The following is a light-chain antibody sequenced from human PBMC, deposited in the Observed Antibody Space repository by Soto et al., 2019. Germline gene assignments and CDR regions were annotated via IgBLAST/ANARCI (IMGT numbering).Light chain of an antibody. CDR2: TAS. CDR3: QQYNSWWT. J-gene: IGKJ1*01. V-gene: IGKV1-39*01. CDR1: QSISGY. Sequence: DIQMTQSPSSLSASVGDRVTITCRASQSISGYLNWYQQKPGRAPKLLIYTASSLQSGVPSRFSGSGSGTDFTLTISSLQPDDFATYYCQQYNSWWTFGQGTKVDI.